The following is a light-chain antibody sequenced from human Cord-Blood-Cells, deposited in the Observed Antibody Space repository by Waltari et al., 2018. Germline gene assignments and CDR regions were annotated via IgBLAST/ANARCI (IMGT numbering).Light chain of an antibody. CDR3: QQRSNWLMYS. V-gene: IGKV3-11*01. J-gene: IGKJ2*03. CDR2: DAS. Sequence: EIVLTQSPATLSLSPGERATLSCRASQSDSSSVAWYQQKPGQAPRLLIYDASNRATGIPARFSGSGSGTDFTLTISSLEPEDFAVYYCQQRSNWLMYSFGQGTKLEIK. CDR1: QSDSSS.